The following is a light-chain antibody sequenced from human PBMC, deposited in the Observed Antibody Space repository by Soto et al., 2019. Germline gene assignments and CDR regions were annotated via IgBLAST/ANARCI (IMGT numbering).Light chain of an antibody. CDR2: EVS. CDR3: NSHTSGDFRV. J-gene: IGLJ1*01. V-gene: IGLV2-14*01. CDR1: SSDVGRYNH. Sequence: QSVLTHPASVSGSPGQSITISCTGTSSDVGRYNHVSWYQHHPGKAPKLIISEVSNRPSGVSNRFSGSKSGYTASLTISGLQAEDEADYYCNSHTSGDFRVFGTGTKVTVL.